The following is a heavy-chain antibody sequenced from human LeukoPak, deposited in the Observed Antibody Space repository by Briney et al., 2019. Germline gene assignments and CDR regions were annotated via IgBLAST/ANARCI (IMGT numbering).Heavy chain of an antibody. D-gene: IGHD5-18*01. Sequence: PGGSLRLSCAASGFTFSSYGMHWVRQAPGKGLEWVSYISSSGSTIYYADSVKGRFTISRDNAKNSLYLQMNSLRAEDTAVYYCAREFGPRIGYSYGGEGYWGQGTLVTVSS. V-gene: IGHV3-48*04. CDR2: ISSSGSTI. J-gene: IGHJ4*02. CDR1: GFTFSSYG. CDR3: AREFGPRIGYSYGGEGY.